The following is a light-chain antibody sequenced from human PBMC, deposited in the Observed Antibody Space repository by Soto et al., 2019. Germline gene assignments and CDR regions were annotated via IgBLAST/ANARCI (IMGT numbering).Light chain of an antibody. V-gene: IGKV1-33*01. CDR2: DAS. J-gene: IGKJ2*01. CDR3: QHYRNLPPT. CDR1: QDIDYY. Sequence: DIQMTQSPSSLSASVGDRVTITCRASQDIDYYLSWHQQKLGKAPKLLIYDASNLETGVPSRFSGSGSGTDFTFTISSLQPEDIATYYCQHYRNLPPTFGQGTKLEIK.